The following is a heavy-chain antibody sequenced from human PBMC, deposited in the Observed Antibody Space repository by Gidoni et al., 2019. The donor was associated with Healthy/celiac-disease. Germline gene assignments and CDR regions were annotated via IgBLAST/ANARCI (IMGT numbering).Heavy chain of an antibody. J-gene: IGHJ4*02. CDR3: ARAADTAMVDY. CDR2: IYYSGST. CDR1: GGSISSYY. V-gene: IGHV4-59*01. Sequence: QVQLQESGPGLVKPSETLSLTCTVSGGSISSYYWSWIRQPPGKGLEWIGYIYYSGSTNYNPSLKSRVTISVDTSKNQFSLKLSSVTAADTAVYYCARAADTAMVDYWGQGTLVTVSS. D-gene: IGHD5-18*01.